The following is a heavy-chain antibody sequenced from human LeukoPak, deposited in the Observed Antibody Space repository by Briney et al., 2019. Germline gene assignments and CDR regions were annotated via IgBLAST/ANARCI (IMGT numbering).Heavy chain of an antibody. V-gene: IGHV3-15*07. CDR1: TYIVSDAW. CDR3: TTDPFYDSAGFAF. Sequence: GGSLRLSRTASTYIVSDAWMNWVRQAPGKRLEWVGRIETKAHGGTTKYAAPVTGRFTISRDDSKNTLYLQMSSLKTEDTAVYYCTTDPFYDSAGFAFWGQGTLVTVS. D-gene: IGHD5/OR15-5a*01. CDR2: IETKAHGGTT. J-gene: IGHJ4*02.